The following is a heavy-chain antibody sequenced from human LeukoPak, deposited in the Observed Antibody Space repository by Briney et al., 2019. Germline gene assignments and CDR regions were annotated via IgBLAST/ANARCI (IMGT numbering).Heavy chain of an antibody. CDR2: TVGGGDGT. CDR3: ARDQVGGSYHDY. D-gene: IGHD1-26*01. Sequence: GGSLRLSCAASGFTFSSTSMSWVRQAPGKGLEWVAVTVGGGDGTYYADSVKGRFTISRDNSNNTLYLQMNSLRAEDTAVYYCARDQVGGSYHDYWGQGTLVTVSS. CDR1: GFTFSSTS. V-gene: IGHV3-23*01. J-gene: IGHJ4*02.